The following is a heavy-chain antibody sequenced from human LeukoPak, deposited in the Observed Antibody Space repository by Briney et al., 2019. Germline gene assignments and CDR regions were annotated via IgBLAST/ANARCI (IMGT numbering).Heavy chain of an antibody. Sequence: ASVKVSCKASGYTFTGYYMHWVRQAPGQGLEWMGRINPNSGGTNYAQKFQGRVTMTRDTSISTAYMELSRLRSDDTAVYYCARDKDLNCSSTSCPYYYYGMDVWGQGTTVTVSS. D-gene: IGHD2-2*01. CDR1: GYTFTGYY. V-gene: IGHV1-2*06. CDR3: ARDKDLNCSSTSCPYYYYGMDV. J-gene: IGHJ6*02. CDR2: INPNSGGT.